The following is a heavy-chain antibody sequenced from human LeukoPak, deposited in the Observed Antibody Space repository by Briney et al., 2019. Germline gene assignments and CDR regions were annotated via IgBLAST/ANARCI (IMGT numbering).Heavy chain of an antibody. Sequence: ASVKVSCKASGYTFTGYYMHWVRQAPGQGLEWMGWINPNSGGTNYAQKFQGRVTMTRDTSISTAYMELSSLRSEDTAVYYCARDLILGLVSDDYWGQGTLVTVSS. V-gene: IGHV1-2*02. D-gene: IGHD3-16*01. CDR3: ARDLILGLVSDDY. CDR1: GYTFTGYY. J-gene: IGHJ4*02. CDR2: INPNSGGT.